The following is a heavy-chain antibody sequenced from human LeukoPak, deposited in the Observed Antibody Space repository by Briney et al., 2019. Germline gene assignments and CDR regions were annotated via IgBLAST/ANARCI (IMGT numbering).Heavy chain of an antibody. Sequence: ASVKVSCKASGGTFSSYAISWVRQAPGQGLEWMGRIIPILGIANYAQKFQGRVTITADKSTSTAYMGLSSLRSEDTAVYYCASYYYDSSGYYSDAFDIWGQGTMVTVSS. CDR1: GGTFSSYA. CDR2: IIPILGIA. V-gene: IGHV1-69*04. J-gene: IGHJ3*02. D-gene: IGHD3-22*01. CDR3: ASYYYDSSGYYSDAFDI.